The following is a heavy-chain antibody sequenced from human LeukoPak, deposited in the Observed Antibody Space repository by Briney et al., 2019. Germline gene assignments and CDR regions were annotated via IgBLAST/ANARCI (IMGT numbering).Heavy chain of an antibody. J-gene: IGHJ4*02. CDR2: MNTNSGNT. D-gene: IGHD3-22*01. CDR3: ATHTRDYYDSSLGY. Sequence: SVKVSCNASGYTFTSYDINWVRHATGQGLEWMGWMNTNSGNTGYAQKFQGKVTITRNTSISTAYMELSSLRSEDTAVYYCATHTRDYYDSSLGYWGQGTLVTVSS. CDR1: GYTFTSYD. V-gene: IGHV1-8*03.